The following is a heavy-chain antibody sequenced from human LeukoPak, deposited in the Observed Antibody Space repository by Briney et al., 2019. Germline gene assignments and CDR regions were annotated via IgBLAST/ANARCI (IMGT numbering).Heavy chain of an antibody. J-gene: IGHJ4*02. Sequence: PGGSLRLSCAASGFTFSSYGMHWVRQAQGKGLGWVAVIWYDGSKKNYADSVKGRLTTSRDNAQKSLYLQMDSLRGAETGVYYCAPHGYSELRYFDWSTNEWGQGTLVTVP. CDR2: IWYDGSKK. CDR3: APHGYSELRYFDWSTNE. CDR1: GFTFSSYG. V-gene: IGHV3-33*03. D-gene: IGHD3-9*01.